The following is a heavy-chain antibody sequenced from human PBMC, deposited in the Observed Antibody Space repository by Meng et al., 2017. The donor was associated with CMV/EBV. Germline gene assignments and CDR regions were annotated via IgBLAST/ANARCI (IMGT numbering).Heavy chain of an antibody. J-gene: IGHJ6*02. CDR2: INHSGST. D-gene: IGHD2-2*01. CDR1: GGSFSGYY. V-gene: IGHV4-34*01. CDR3: AREGVGCSSTSCFPSSGMDV. Sequence: SETLSLTCAVYGGSFSGYYWSWIRQPPGKGLEWIGEINHSGSTNYNPSLKGRVTISVDTSKNQFSLKLSSVTAADTAVYYCAREGVGCSSTSCFPSSGMDVWGQGTTVTVSS.